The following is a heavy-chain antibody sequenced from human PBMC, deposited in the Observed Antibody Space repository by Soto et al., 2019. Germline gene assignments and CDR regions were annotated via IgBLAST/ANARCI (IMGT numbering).Heavy chain of an antibody. V-gene: IGHV1-2*04. CDR1: GYTFTGYY. D-gene: IGHD6-19*01. CDR3: ARVYSSGWYKLGRDAFDI. CDR2: INPNSGGT. J-gene: IGHJ3*02. Sequence: ASVKVSCKASGYTFTGYYMHWVRQAPGQGLEWMGWINPNSGGTNYAQKFQGWVTMTRDTSISTAYMELSRLRSDDTAVHYCARVYSSGWYKLGRDAFDIWGQGTMVTVSS.